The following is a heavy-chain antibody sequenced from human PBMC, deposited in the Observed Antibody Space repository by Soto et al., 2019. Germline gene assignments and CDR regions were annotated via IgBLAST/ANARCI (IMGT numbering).Heavy chain of an antibody. CDR2: IYYSGST. D-gene: IGHD3-3*01. J-gene: IGHJ6*02. CDR3: ARRLEGYDFWCGYYYYYYGMDV. CDR1: GGSISSSSYY. V-gene: IGHV4-39*01. Sequence: PSETLSLTCTVSGGSISSSSYYWGWIRQPPGKGLEWIGSIYYSGSTYYNPYLKSRVTISVDTSKNQFSLKLSSVPAADTAVYYCARRLEGYDFWCGYYYYYYGMDVWGQGTTVTV.